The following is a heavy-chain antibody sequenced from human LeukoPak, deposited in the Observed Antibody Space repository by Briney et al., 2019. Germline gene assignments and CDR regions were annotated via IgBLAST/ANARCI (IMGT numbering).Heavy chain of an antibody. V-gene: IGHV3-33*01. CDR2: MWYDGSNK. Sequence: GRSLRLSCAASGFTFSSYGMHWVRQAPGKGLEWVAVMWYDGSNKYYADSVKGRFTISRDNSKNTLYLQMGSLRVEDTAVYYCARDPGVRWLVGFDYWGQGTLVTVSS. CDR1: GFTFSSYG. J-gene: IGHJ4*02. D-gene: IGHD6-19*01. CDR3: ARDPGVRWLVGFDY.